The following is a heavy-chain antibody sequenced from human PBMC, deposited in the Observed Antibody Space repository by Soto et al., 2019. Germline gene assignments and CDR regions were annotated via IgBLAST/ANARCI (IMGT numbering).Heavy chain of an antibody. CDR3: ARAGCSGGSCFSHYYYYYGMDV. V-gene: IGHV1-69*06. CDR2: IIPIFGTA. J-gene: IGHJ6*02. CDR1: GGTFSSYA. D-gene: IGHD2-15*01. Sequence: QVPLVQSGAEVKKPGSSVKVSCKASGGTFSSYAISWVRQAPGQGLEWMGGIIPIFGTANYAQKFQGRVTITADKSTSTAYMELSSLRSEDTAVYYCARAGCSGGSCFSHYYYYYGMDVWGQGTTVTVSS.